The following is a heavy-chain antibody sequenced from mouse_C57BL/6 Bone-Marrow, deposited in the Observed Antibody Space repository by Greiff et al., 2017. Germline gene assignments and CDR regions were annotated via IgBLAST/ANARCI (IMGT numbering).Heavy chain of an antibody. CDR2: IDPETGGT. Sequence: QVQLQQSGAELVRPGASVTLSCKASGYTFTDYEMHWVKQTPVHGLEWIGAIDPETGGTAYNQKFKGKDILTAAKSSSTAYMELRSLTCEDSAVYYCTRGGSGYGYWGQGTTLAVSS. CDR1: GYTFTDYE. V-gene: IGHV1-15*01. CDR3: TRGGSGYGY. J-gene: IGHJ2*01. D-gene: IGHD3-2*02.